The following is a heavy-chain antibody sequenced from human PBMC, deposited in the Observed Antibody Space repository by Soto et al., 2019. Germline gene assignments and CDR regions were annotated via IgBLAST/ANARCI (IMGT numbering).Heavy chain of an antibody. CDR2: ISYSGST. CDR3: ASSSPHYDFWSGYSFWDAFDI. V-gene: IGHV4-59*01. Sequence: QVQLQESGPGLVKPSETLSLTCTVSGGSISSYYWSWIRQPPGKGLEWIGYISYSGSTNYNPSLKSRVTISVDTSKNQFSLKLSSVTAADTAVYYCASSSPHYDFWSGYSFWDAFDIWGQGTMVTVSS. CDR1: GGSISSYY. J-gene: IGHJ3*02. D-gene: IGHD3-3*01.